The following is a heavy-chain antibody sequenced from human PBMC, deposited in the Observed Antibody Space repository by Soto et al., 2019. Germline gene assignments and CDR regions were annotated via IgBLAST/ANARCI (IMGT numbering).Heavy chain of an antibody. J-gene: IGHJ6*02. CDR3: ARAPFYYCGMDV. V-gene: IGHV3-66*01. Sequence: EVQLVESGGGLVQPGGSLRLSCAASGFTVSINYMSWVRQAPGKGLEWGSVIYSGGSTYYADSVKGRFTISRDNSKNTMYLQMNSLRAEDTAVYYCARAPFYYCGMDVWGQGTTVTVSS. CDR1: GFTVSINY. CDR2: IYSGGST.